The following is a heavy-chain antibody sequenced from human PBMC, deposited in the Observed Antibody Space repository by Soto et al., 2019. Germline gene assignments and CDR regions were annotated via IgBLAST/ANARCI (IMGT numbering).Heavy chain of an antibody. J-gene: IGHJ4*02. CDR3: ARAGAHYYGSGSYYNSLYYFDY. D-gene: IGHD3-10*01. Sequence: GASVKVSCKASGYTFTGYYMHWVRQAPGQGLEWTGWINPNSGGTNYAQKFQGWVTMTRDTSISTAYMELSRLRSDDTAVYYCARAGAHYYGSGSYYNSLYYFDYWGQGTLVTVSS. CDR2: INPNSGGT. CDR1: GYTFTGYY. V-gene: IGHV1-2*04.